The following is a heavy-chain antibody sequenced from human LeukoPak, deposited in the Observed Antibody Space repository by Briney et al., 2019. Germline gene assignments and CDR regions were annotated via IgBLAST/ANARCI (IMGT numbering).Heavy chain of an antibody. D-gene: IGHD2-2*01. CDR2: IYYSGST. V-gene: IGHV4-59*12. CDR3: AHGYCSSTSCRGNWFDP. Sequence: SETLSLTCTVSGGSISSYYWSWIRQPPGKGLEWIGYIYYSGSTNYNPSLKSRVTISVDTSKNQFSLKLSSVTAADTAVYYCAHGYCSSTSCRGNWFDPWGQGTLVTVSS. CDR1: GGSISSYY. J-gene: IGHJ5*02.